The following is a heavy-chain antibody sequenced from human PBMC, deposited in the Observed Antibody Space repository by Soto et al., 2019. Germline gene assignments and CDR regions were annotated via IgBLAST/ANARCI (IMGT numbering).Heavy chain of an antibody. CDR1: GFTFSSYA. V-gene: IGHV3-48*02. CDR2: ITIRTGNV. D-gene: IGHD3-10*02. J-gene: IGHJ4*01. Sequence: LRLSCAASGFTFSSYAMSWVRQAPGKGLEWLAYITIRTGNVLYADSVRGRFTISADNAESSVILQMNSLRDEDSAVYFCVRDRDLYRDMFHADLWGQGTLVTVSS. CDR3: VRDRDLYRDMFHADL.